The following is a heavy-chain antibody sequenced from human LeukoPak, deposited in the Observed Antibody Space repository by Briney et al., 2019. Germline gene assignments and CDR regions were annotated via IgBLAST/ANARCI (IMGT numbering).Heavy chain of an antibody. V-gene: IGHV3-7*01. Sequence: GGSLRLSCAASGFTFSSYWMSWVRQAPGKGLEWVANIKRDGSEKDYVDSVKSRFTISRDNAKNSLYLQMNSLRAEDTAVYYCATIAYCDGDCYSNNGAFDIWGQGTMVTVSS. CDR2: IKRDGSEK. J-gene: IGHJ3*02. CDR3: ATIAYCDGDCYSNNGAFDI. D-gene: IGHD2-21*02. CDR1: GFTFSSYW.